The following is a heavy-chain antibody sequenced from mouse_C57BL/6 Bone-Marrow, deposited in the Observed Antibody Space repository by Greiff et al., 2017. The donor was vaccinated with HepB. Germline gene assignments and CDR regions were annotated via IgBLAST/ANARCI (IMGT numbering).Heavy chain of an antibody. V-gene: IGHV1-59*01. Sequence: QVQLQQPGAELVRPGTSVKLSCKASGYTFTSYWMHWVKQRPGQGLEWIGVIDPSDSYTNYNQKFKGKATLTVDTSSSTAYMQLSSLTSEDSAVYYCAIFLYSNYVDYWGQGTTLTVSS. D-gene: IGHD2-5*01. CDR3: AIFLYSNYVDY. J-gene: IGHJ2*01. CDR1: GYTFTSYW. CDR2: IDPSDSYT.